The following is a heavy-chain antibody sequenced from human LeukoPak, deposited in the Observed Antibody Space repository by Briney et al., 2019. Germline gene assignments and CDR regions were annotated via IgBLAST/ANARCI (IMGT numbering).Heavy chain of an antibody. CDR3: ARDHNYGSVY. J-gene: IGHJ4*02. Sequence: GGSLRLSCAASGFTFRSYWMSWVRQAPGKGLEWVANIKEDGSEKYYVDSVKGRFTISRDSAKNSLYLQMNRLGFEDTAVYYCARDHNYGSVYWGQGTLVTVSS. V-gene: IGHV3-7*03. CDR2: IKEDGSEK. CDR1: GFTFRSYW. D-gene: IGHD5-18*01.